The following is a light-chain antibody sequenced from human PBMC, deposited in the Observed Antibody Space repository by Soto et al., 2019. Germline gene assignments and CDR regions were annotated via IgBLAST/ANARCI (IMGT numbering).Light chain of an antibody. CDR1: PSISSSY. CDR2: GAS. J-gene: IGKJ1*01. CDR3: QQYGSSSWT. V-gene: IGKV3-20*01. Sequence: ELVLTQSPGTLSLSPAERATLSCRASPSISSSYLAWYKQKPGQSPRLLIYGASSRATGIPDRFSGSGSETDFTLTISRLEPEACAVYYCQQYGSSSWTFGQGTKVDIK.